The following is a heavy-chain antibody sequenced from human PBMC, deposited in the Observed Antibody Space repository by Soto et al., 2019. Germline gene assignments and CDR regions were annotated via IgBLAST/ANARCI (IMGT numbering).Heavy chain of an antibody. CDR1: GFIFRSAW. CDR3: TTLKGSGGPAFDY. D-gene: IGHD2-2*01. J-gene: IGHJ4*02. CDR2: VKSKIDDETT. Sequence: EGRLVESGGGLVKPEESLRLSCAASGFIFRSAWMNWVRQAPGKGLEWVGRVKSKIDDETTDYAAPVKGRFTITRDDSNSVGYLQMNSLRIEDTAVYCCTTLKGSGGPAFDYWGPGTVVTVSS. V-gene: IGHV3-15*07.